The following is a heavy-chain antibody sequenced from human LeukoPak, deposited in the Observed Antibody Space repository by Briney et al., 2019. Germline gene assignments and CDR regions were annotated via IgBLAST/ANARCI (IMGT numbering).Heavy chain of an antibody. CDR1: GFTFNNYS. Sequence: GGSLRLSCAASGFTFNNYSMNWVRQAPGKGLEWVPSISSSSSYIYYADSVKGRFTISRDNAKNSLYLQMNSLRAEDTAVYYCARDPRYCSGGSCYSPRFDYWGQGTLVTVSS. CDR2: ISSSSSYI. D-gene: IGHD2-15*01. CDR3: ARDPRYCSGGSCYSPRFDY. V-gene: IGHV3-21*01. J-gene: IGHJ4*02.